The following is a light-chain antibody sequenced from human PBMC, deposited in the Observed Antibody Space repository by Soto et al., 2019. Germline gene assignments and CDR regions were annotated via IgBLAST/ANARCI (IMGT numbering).Light chain of an antibody. CDR3: SSYTSSSTLV. CDR2: DVG. J-gene: IGLJ2*01. V-gene: IGLV2-14*01. Sequence: QSVLTQPASVSGSPGQSITISCTGSSSDVGGYNYVSWYQQYPGKAPKLMIYDVGNRPSGVSNRFSGSKSGNTASLTISGLQAEDEADYYCSSYTSSSTLVFGGGTKLTVL. CDR1: SSDVGGYNY.